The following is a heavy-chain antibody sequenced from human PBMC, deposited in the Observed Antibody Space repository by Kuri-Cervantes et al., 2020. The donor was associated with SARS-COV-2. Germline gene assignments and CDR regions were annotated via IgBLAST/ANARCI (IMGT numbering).Heavy chain of an antibody. J-gene: IGHJ6*03. CDR1: GFTFSSYA. Sequence: GESLKISCAASGFTFSSYAMHWVRQAPGKGLEWVAVISYDGSNKYYADSVKGRFTISRDNSKNTLYLQMNSLRAEDTAVYYCASLNVDTAMAPVSDYYYMDVWGKGTTVTVSS. V-gene: IGHV3-30*04. CDR3: ASLNVDTAMAPVSDYYYMDV. D-gene: IGHD5-18*01. CDR2: ISYDGSNK.